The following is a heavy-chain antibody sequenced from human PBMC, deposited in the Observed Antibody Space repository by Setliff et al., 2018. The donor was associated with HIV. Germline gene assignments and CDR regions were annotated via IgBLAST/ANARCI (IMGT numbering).Heavy chain of an antibody. V-gene: IGHV3-20*04. CDR3: TRCTDRDGYLNWFDP. D-gene: IGHD2-8*02. J-gene: IGHJ5*02. Sequence: GGSLRLSCAASGFTFDDFDMNWVRQVPGKGLEWVSTINWSGAIIGYADSVKGRFTISRDNAKNSVFLEMSSLRAEDTAVYYCTRCTDRDGYLNWFDPWGQGTLVTVSS. CDR1: GFTFDDFD. CDR2: INWSGAII.